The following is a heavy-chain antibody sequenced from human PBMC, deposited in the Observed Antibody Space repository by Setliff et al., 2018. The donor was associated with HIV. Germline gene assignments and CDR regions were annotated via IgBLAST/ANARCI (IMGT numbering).Heavy chain of an antibody. CDR2: INAGNGNT. D-gene: IGHD2-2*02. CDR1: GYTFTRYA. J-gene: IGHJ5*02. CDR3: ARAVPIVVVPAAIRERGWFDP. Sequence: ASVKVSCKASGYTFTRYAMHWVRQAPGQRLEWMGWINAGNGNTKYSQKFQGRVTITRDTSASTAYMELSSLRSEETAVYYCARAVPIVVVPAAIRERGWFDPRGQGTLVTVSS. V-gene: IGHV1-3*01.